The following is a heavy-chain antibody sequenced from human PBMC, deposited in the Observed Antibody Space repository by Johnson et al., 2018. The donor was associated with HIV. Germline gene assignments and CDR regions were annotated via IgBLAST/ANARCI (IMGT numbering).Heavy chain of an antibody. CDR1: GFIFDDFG. Sequence: MQLVESGGGVVRPGESLRLSCAASGFIFDDFGMNWVRHAPGKGLEWVSDVDWNGARTGYADSVKGRFTISRDNAKNSLYLQMNSLRAEDTALYYCARGRYYYDSSGSDAFDIWGQGTMVTVSS. V-gene: IGHV3-20*04. J-gene: IGHJ3*02. CDR3: ARGRYYYDSSGSDAFDI. CDR2: VDWNGART. D-gene: IGHD3-22*01.